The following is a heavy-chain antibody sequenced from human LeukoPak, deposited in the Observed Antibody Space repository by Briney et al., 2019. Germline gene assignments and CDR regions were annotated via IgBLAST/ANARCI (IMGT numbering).Heavy chain of an antibody. Sequence: ASVKVSCKASGYTFTSYFMHRVRQAPGQGLEWMGIINPSGGSTSYAQQFQGRVTMNREASTSTVYMQLSSLRSEDTAVYYCARGFYSGSSFFDYWGQGTLVTLSP. J-gene: IGHJ4*02. CDR3: ARGFYSGSSFFDY. CDR2: INPSGGST. CDR1: GYTFTSYF. V-gene: IGHV1-46*01. D-gene: IGHD1-26*01.